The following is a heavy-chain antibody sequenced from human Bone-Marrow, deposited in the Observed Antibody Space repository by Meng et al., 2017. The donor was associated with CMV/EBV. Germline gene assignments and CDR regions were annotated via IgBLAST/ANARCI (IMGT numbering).Heavy chain of an antibody. CDR2: ISAYNGNT. V-gene: IGHV1-18*01. CDR1: GGTFSSYA. J-gene: IGHJ6*02. Sequence: ASVKISCKASGGTFSSYAISWVRQAPGQGLEWMGWISAYNGNTNYAQKLQGRVTMTTDTSTSTAYMELRSLRSDDTAVYYCARGDYYGSGSYLTPDYYYGMDVWGQGTTVTVSS. D-gene: IGHD3-10*01. CDR3: ARGDYYGSGSYLTPDYYYGMDV.